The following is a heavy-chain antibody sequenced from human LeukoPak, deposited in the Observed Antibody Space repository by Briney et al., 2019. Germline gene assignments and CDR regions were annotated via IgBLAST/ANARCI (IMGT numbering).Heavy chain of an antibody. D-gene: IGHD2-8*01. CDR1: GFTLRSSA. Sequence: PGGSQRLSCAASGFTLRSSAMRWVRQAPGKGLGWVSAISGDGGTISYAASVRGRFTISRDNAKNTLFLQMSSLRAGDTALYYCAKELYGNPSGYWGQGTRVTVSS. CDR3: AKELYGNPSGY. J-gene: IGHJ4*02. CDR2: ISGDGGTI. V-gene: IGHV3-23*01.